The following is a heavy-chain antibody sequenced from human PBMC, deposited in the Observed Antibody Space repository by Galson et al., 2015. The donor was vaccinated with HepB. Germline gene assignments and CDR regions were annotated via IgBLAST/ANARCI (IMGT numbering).Heavy chain of an antibody. Sequence: SVKVSCKASGGTFSSYAISWVRQAPGQGLEWMGWISAYNGNTNYAQKLQGRVTMTTDTSTSTAYMELRSLRSDDTAVYYCARAAYCSSTSCYRKNWFDPWGQGTLVTVSS. CDR3: ARAAYCSSTSCYRKNWFDP. V-gene: IGHV1-18*01. CDR2: ISAYNGNT. J-gene: IGHJ5*02. CDR1: GGTFSSYA. D-gene: IGHD2-2*01.